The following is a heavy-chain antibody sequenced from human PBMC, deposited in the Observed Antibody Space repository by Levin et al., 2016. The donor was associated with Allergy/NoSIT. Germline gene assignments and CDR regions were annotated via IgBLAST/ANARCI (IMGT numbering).Heavy chain of an antibody. CDR1: GFTFSSYA. CDR3: ARDEKKNYYDSSGPLNY. J-gene: IGHJ4*02. Sequence: GESLKISCAASGFTFSSYAMHWVRQAPGKGLEWVAVISYDGSNKYYADSVKGRFTISRDNSKNTLYLQMNSLRAEDTAVYYCARDEKKNYYDSSGPLNYWGQGTLVTVSS. V-gene: IGHV3-30-3*01. CDR2: ISYDGSNK. D-gene: IGHD3-22*01.